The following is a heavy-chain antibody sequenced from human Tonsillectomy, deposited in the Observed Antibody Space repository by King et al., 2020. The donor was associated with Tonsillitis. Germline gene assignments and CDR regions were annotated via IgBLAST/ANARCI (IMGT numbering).Heavy chain of an antibody. Sequence: VQLVESGGGLVPFGGSLRLSCAASGFTISTYALSWVRQAPGKGLEWVSSIRSSGGSTFYADSVKGRFTISRDNSKNTLYLQMNSLRAEDTAVYYCAKDRYGPGSYSAFDYWGQGTLVTVSS. CDR1: GFTISTYA. CDR2: IRSSGGST. CDR3: AKDRYGPGSYSAFDY. V-gene: IGHV3-23*04. J-gene: IGHJ4*02. D-gene: IGHD3-10*01.